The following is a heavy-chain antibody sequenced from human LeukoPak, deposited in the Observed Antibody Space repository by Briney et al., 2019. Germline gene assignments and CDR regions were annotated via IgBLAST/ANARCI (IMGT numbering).Heavy chain of an antibody. V-gene: IGHV3-30*03. Sequence: PGGSLRLSCAASGFTFSHYGMHWVRQAPGKGLEWVAVISYDASNKYYTDSVKGRFTISRDNSKNTLCLQMNSLRAEDTAVYYCARAGSGSYYRVAFDIWGQGTMVTVSS. D-gene: IGHD3-10*01. CDR2: ISYDASNK. CDR1: GFTFSHYG. CDR3: ARAGSGSYYRVAFDI. J-gene: IGHJ3*02.